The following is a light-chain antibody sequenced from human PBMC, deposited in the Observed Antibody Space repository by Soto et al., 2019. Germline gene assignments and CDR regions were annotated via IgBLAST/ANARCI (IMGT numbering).Light chain of an antibody. CDR3: SPYTSSSTVV. V-gene: IGLV2-14*01. J-gene: IGLJ2*01. Sequence: QSVLTQPASVSGSPGQSITISCTGTSSDVGGYNFVSWYQQHPGRAPQLMIYDVSDRPSGVSNRFSGSRSGNTASLTISGLQTEDEADYYCSPYTSSSTVVFGGGTKLTVL. CDR1: SSDVGGYNF. CDR2: DVS.